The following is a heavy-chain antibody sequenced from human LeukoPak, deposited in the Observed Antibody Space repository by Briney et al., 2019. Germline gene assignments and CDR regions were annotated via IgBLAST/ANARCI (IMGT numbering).Heavy chain of an antibody. Sequence: PGGSLRLSCAASGFIFSDAWMSWVRQAPGKGLEWVANTKQDGSEKYYVDSVKGRFTISRDNAKNSLSLQMNSLRAEDTAVYYCARPAEYCSGGSCYGDYYYMDVWGKGTTVTVSS. D-gene: IGHD2-15*01. CDR2: TKQDGSEK. CDR1: GFIFSDAW. J-gene: IGHJ6*03. CDR3: ARPAEYCSGGSCYGDYYYMDV. V-gene: IGHV3-7*01.